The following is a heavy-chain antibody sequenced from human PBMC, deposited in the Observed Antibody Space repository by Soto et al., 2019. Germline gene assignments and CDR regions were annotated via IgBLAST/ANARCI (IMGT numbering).Heavy chain of an antibody. V-gene: IGHV4-59*01. J-gene: IGHJ5*02. CDR2: IYYSGST. CDR1: GGSISSYY. CDR3: ARETGIAAAPNWFDP. D-gene: IGHD6-13*01. Sequence: PSETLSLTCTVSGGSISSYYWSWIRQPPGKGLEWIGYIYYSGSTNYNPSLKSRVTISVDTSKNQFSLKLSSVTAADTAVYYCARETGIAAAPNWFDPWGQGTLVTVSS.